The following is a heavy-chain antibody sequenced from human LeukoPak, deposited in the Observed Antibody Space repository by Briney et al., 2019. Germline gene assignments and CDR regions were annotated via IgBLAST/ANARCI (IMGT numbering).Heavy chain of an antibody. J-gene: IGHJ4*02. V-gene: IGHV3-48*01. D-gene: IGHD3-9*01. CDR3: ARDLDWAFDY. CDR2: INHGVTNT. CDR1: GFTLGGYT. Sequence: PGGSLRLSCAASGFTLGGYTMNWVRQAPGKGLEWLSFINHGVTNTSYADSVKGRLTTSRDKATNSLYLEMNSLRAEGTAFYYCARDLDWAFDYWGQGTLVTVSS.